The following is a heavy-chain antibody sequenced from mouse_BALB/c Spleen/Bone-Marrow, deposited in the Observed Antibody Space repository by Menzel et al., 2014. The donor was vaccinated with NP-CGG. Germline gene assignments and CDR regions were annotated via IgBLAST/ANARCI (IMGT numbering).Heavy chain of an antibody. D-gene: IGHD2-3*01. Sequence: VKLMESGAELARPGASVKMSCKASGYSFTSYTMHWVKQRPGQGLEWIAYINPRNTYSDYNQKFKDRATVTADKSSSTAYMQLSSLTSEDSAVYYCTREGTYDGRSGHFDYWGQGTTLTVSS. J-gene: IGHJ2*01. CDR2: INPRNTYS. V-gene: IGHV1-4*01. CDR3: TREGTYDGRSGHFDY. CDR1: GYSFTSYT.